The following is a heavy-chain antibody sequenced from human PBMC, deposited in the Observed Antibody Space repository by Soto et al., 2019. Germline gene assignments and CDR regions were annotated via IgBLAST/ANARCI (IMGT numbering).Heavy chain of an antibody. J-gene: IGHJ4*02. V-gene: IGHV3-7*03. CDR2: INQDATRQ. CDR1: GFSFSSYW. CDR3: AKVGLFDGNKPITFEF. Sequence: GGSLRLSCAASGFSFSSYWMSWARQAPGRGLEWVANINQDATRQSYVDSVEGRFSISRDNAKNSLYLQMNSLRVEDTAVYYCAKVGLFDGNKPITFEFWGQGTLVTGSS. D-gene: IGHD3-10*01.